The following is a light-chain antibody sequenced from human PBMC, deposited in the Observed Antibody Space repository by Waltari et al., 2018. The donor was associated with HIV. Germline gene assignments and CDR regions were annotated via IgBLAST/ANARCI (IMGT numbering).Light chain of an antibody. CDR2: RDN. CDR1: SANVGNT. V-gene: IGLV1-47*01. Sequence: QSVLTQPPSASGTPGQRVTISCSGSSANVGNTVYWYQQLPGTAPKVPIYRDNQRPAGVPDRFAGPRSGTAASLDVSGLRSEDEANYFCAAWDDILSGWVFGGGTKLTVL. J-gene: IGLJ3*02. CDR3: AAWDDILSGWV.